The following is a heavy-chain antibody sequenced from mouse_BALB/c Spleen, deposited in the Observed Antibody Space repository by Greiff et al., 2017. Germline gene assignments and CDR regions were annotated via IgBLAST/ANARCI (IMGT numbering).Heavy chain of an antibody. D-gene: IGHD3-3*01. Sequence: EVKLVESGGGLVQPGGSMKLSCVASGFTFSNYWMNWVRQSPEKGLEWVAEIRLKSNNYATHYAESVKGRFTISRDDSKSSVYLQMNNLRAEDTGIYYCTPLGDYFDYWGQGTTLTVSS. CDR1: GFTFSNYW. V-gene: IGHV6-6*02. CDR3: TPLGDYFDY. J-gene: IGHJ2*01. CDR2: IRLKSNNYAT.